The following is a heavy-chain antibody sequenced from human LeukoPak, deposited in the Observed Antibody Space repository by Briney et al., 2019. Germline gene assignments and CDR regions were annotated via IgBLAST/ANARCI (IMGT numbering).Heavy chain of an antibody. CDR1: GFTFDDYA. Sequence: GGSLRLSCAASGFTFDDYAMHWVRQAPGKGLEWVALISWEGHTTYYADTVRGRFTISRDNSKNSLYLQMNSLRTEDTAFYYCTRDTDYGSATNYFVSWGQEPLVSVSS. J-gene: IGHJ4*02. V-gene: IGHV3-43*01. D-gene: IGHD3-10*01. CDR2: ISWEGHTT. CDR3: TRDTDYGSATNYFVS.